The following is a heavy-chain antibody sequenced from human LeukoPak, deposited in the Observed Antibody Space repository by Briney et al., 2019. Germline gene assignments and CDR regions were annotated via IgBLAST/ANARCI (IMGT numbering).Heavy chain of an antibody. Sequence: GGSLRLSCAASGFAFSIYTMNWVRQAPGKGLEWVANIKQDGSEKYYVDSVKGRFTISRDNAKNSLYLQMNSLRAEDTAVYYCARAYYYDSSGYGFDYWGQGTLVTVSS. CDR2: IKQDGSEK. J-gene: IGHJ4*02. D-gene: IGHD3-22*01. CDR3: ARAYYYDSSGYGFDY. CDR1: GFAFSIYT. V-gene: IGHV3-7*04.